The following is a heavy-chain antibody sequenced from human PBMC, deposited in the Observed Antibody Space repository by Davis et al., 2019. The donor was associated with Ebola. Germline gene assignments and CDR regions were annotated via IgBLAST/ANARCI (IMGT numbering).Heavy chain of an antibody. D-gene: IGHD3-3*01. V-gene: IGHV3-48*02. J-gene: IGHJ6*02. CDR1: GFTFSSYS. CDR3: ARDGKGISIFGVVPLGSYGMDV. Sequence: GESLKISCAASGFTFSSYSMNWVRQAPGKGLEWVSYISSSSSTIYYADSVKGRFTISRDNAKNSLYLQMNSLRDEDTAVYYCARDGKGISIFGVVPLGSYGMDVWGQGTTVTVSS. CDR2: ISSSSSTI.